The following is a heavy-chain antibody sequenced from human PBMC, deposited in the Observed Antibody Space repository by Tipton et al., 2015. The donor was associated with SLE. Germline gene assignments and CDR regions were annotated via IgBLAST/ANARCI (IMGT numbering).Heavy chain of an antibody. CDR1: GFTFSSYG. D-gene: IGHD3-16*01. CDR2: IWYDGSNK. Sequence: SLRLSCAASGFTFSSYGMHWVRQAPGKGLEWVAVIWYDGSNKYYADSVKGRFTISRDNSKNTLYLQMNSLRAEDTAVYYCAKHSGGGALDYWGQGTLVTVSS. V-gene: IGHV3-30*18. CDR3: AKHSGGGALDY. J-gene: IGHJ4*02.